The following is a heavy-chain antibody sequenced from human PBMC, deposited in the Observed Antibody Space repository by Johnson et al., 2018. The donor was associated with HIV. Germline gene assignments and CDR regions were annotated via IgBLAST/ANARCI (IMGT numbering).Heavy chain of an antibody. D-gene: IGHD2-21*01. V-gene: IGHV3-20*04. CDR3: ARGGGIAMHDAFDI. Sequence: VQLVESGGGLVQPGGSLRLSCAASGFTFSSYAMHWVRQAPGKGLEWVSGINWNGGSTGYADSVKGRFTISRDNAKNSLYLQMNSLKTEDTAVYYCARGGGIAMHDAFDIWGQGTMVTVSS. J-gene: IGHJ3*02. CDR2: INWNGGST. CDR1: GFTFSSYA.